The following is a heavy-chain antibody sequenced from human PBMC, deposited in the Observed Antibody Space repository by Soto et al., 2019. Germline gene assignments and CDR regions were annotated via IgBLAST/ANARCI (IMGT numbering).Heavy chain of an antibody. D-gene: IGHD6-19*01. CDR2: INHSGST. Sequence: SETLSLTCAVYGGSFSGYYWSWIRQPPGKGLEWIGEINHSGSTNYNPSLKSRVTISVDTSKNQFSLKLSSVTAADTAVYYCARVDSSGWNNSDYWGQGTLVTVS. V-gene: IGHV4-34*01. CDR1: GGSFSGYY. CDR3: ARVDSSGWNNSDY. J-gene: IGHJ4*02.